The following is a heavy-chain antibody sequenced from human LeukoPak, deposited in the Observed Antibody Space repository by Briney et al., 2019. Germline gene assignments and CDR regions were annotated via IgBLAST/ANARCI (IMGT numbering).Heavy chain of an antibody. J-gene: IGHJ3*02. CDR3: AKDSYRYCSSTSCYAFDI. CDR2: IRYDGSNK. D-gene: IGHD2-2*01. V-gene: IGHV3-30*02. CDR1: GFTFSSYS. Sequence: GGSLRLSCAASGFTFSSYSMHWVRQAPGKGREWVAFIRYDGSNKYYADSVKGRFTISRDNSKNTLYLQMNSLRAEDTAVYYCAKDSYRYCSSTSCYAFDIWGQGTMVTVSS.